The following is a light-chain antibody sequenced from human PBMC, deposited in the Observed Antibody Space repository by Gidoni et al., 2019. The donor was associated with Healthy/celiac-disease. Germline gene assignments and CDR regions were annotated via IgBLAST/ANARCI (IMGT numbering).Light chain of an antibody. Sequence: DIQLTQSPSFLSAFVGDRVTITCRDSQGISSYLAWHHQKPGKDPKLLIYAAYTLQSGVPSRFRGSGSGTEFNLAISSLQPEEFATYYCQQLNSYPLFGPGTKVDIK. CDR2: AAY. J-gene: IGKJ3*01. CDR1: QGISSY. CDR3: QQLNSYPL. V-gene: IGKV1-9*01.